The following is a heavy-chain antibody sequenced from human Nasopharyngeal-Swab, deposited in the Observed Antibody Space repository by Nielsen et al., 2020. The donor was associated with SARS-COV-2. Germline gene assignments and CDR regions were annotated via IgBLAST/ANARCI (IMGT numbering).Heavy chain of an antibody. J-gene: IGHJ6*03. V-gene: IGHV1-69*13. CDR2: IIPIFGTA. D-gene: IGHD2-2*01. CDR3: ARWGYCSSTSCHPSLRYYYYMDV. CDR1: GCTFTSYA. Sequence: SVKVSCRASGCTFTSYAISWVRQAPGQGLEWMGGIIPIFGTANYAQKFQGRVTITADESTSTAYMELSSLRSEDTAVYYCARWGYCSSTSCHPSLRYYYYMDVWGKGTTVTVSS.